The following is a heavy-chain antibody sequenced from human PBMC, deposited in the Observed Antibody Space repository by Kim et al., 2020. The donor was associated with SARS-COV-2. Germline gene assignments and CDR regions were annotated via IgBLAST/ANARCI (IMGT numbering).Heavy chain of an antibody. Sequence: GGSLRLSCAASGFTFSSYEMNWVRQVPGKGLEWVSYISSGGTTIYFADSVKGRFTVSRDNAKNSLYLQMNSLRAEDTGVYYCAREPFVTGGYLGGDVSAFDIWGEGTMVSVSS. CDR1: GFTFSSYE. CDR2: ISSGGTTI. V-gene: IGHV3-48*03. J-gene: IGHJ3*02. D-gene: IGHD1-26*01. CDR3: AREPFVTGGYLGGDVSAFDI.